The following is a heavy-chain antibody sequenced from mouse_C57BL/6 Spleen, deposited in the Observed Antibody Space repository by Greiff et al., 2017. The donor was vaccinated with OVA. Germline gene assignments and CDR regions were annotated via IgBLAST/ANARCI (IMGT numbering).Heavy chain of an antibody. V-gene: IGHV6-3*01. Sequence: EVMLVESGGGLVQPGGSMKLSCVASGFTFSNYWMNWVRQSPEKGLEWVAQIRLKSDNYATHYAESVKGRFTISRDDSKSSVYLQMNNLRAEDTGIYYCTIVTNYYAMDYWGQGTSVTVSS. CDR2: IRLKSDNYAT. J-gene: IGHJ4*01. CDR3: TIVTNYYAMDY. CDR1: GFTFSNYW. D-gene: IGHD2-5*01.